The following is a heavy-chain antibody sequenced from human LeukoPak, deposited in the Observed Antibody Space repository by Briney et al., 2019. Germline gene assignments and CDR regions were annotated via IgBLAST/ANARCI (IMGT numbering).Heavy chain of an antibody. CDR1: GFSFSTYS. D-gene: IGHD3-3*02. V-gene: IGHV3-48*04. J-gene: IGHJ4*02. CDR3: ARPASTFPLGY. CDR2: ISSSGTTI. Sequence: GGSLRLSCAASGFSFSTYSMNWVRQAPGKGLEWVSYISSSGTTIYYADSVKGRFTISRDNANNSLYLQMHSLRAEDTALYYCARPASTFPLGYWGQGTLVIVSS.